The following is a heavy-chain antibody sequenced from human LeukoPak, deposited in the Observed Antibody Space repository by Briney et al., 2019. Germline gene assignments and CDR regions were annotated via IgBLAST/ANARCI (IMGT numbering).Heavy chain of an antibody. D-gene: IGHD1-7*01. CDR2: ISSTGTTI. J-gene: IGHJ6*03. CDR1: GFTFSDYY. CDR3: ARGMKLRNYYYYYYYMDV. Sequence: GGSLRLSCAASGFTFSDYYMSWIRQAPGKGLEWVSYISSTGTTIYYADSLKSRFTISRDNTKNSPYLQMNSLRAEDTAVYYCARGMKLRNYYYYYYYMDVWGKGTTVTVSS. V-gene: IGHV3-11*01.